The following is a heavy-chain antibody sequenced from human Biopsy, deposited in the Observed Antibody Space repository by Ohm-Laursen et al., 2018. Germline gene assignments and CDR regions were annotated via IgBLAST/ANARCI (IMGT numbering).Heavy chain of an antibody. V-gene: IGHV1-69*01. J-gene: IGHJ4*02. D-gene: IGHD3-22*01. CDR3: ARDFYDSSDARHQ. Sequence: ASSVKVSCKTSGGTFITYGFNWVRQAPGPGLEWMGGIIPMFGPATYAQKFQGRVTITADESTSTSYMELNRLRSEDTAVYYCARDFYDSSDARHQWGQGTLVTVSS. CDR2: IIPMFGPA. CDR1: GGTFITYG.